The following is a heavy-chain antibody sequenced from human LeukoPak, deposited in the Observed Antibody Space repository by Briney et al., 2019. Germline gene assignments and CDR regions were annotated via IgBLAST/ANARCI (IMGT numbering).Heavy chain of an antibody. Sequence: SETLSLTCTVSGGSISSGGYYWSWIRQPPGKGLEWIGYIYHSGSTYYNPSLKSRVTISVDRSKNQFSLKLSSVTAADTAVYYCARVDGILPVGALNPLSPLFHAFDIWGQGTMVTVSS. CDR3: ARVDGILPVGALNPLSPLFHAFDI. J-gene: IGHJ3*02. CDR2: IYHSGST. V-gene: IGHV4-30-2*01. CDR1: GGSISSGGYY. D-gene: IGHD1-26*01.